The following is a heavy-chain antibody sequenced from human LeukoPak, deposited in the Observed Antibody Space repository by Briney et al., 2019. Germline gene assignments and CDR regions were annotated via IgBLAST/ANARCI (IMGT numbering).Heavy chain of an antibody. J-gene: IGHJ4*02. CDR1: GFTFDDYA. CDR2: VSWNSGSI. Sequence: GRSLRLSCAASGFTFDDYAMHWVRQAPGKGLEWVSVVSWNSGSIGYADSVKGRFTISRDNSKNTLYLQMNSLRAEDTAVYYCARRAGAYSHPYDYWGQGTLVTVSS. D-gene: IGHD4/OR15-4a*01. CDR3: ARRAGAYSHPYDY. V-gene: IGHV3-9*01.